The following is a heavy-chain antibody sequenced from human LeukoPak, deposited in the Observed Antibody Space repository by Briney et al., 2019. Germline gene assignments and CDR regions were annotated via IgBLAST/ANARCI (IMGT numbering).Heavy chain of an antibody. Sequence: GSLRLSCAASGFTFSSYAMHWVRQPPGKGLEWIGEINHSGSTNYNPSLKSRVTISVDTSKNQFSLKLSSVTAADTAVYYCAREHLHCSSTSCSRYYFDYWGQGTLVTVSS. J-gene: IGHJ4*02. CDR1: GFTFSSYA. CDR2: INHSGST. CDR3: AREHLHCSSTSCSRYYFDY. D-gene: IGHD2-2*01. V-gene: IGHV4-34*01.